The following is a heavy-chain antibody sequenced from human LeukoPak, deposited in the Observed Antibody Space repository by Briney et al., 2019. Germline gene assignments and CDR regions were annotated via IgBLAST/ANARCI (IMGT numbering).Heavy chain of an antibody. CDR3: AKAVRGTRWYFDY. J-gene: IGHJ4*02. V-gene: IGHV3-23*01. CDR1: GFTFSNYA. Sequence: GGSLRLSCAASGFTFSNYAMNWVRQAPGKGLEWVSGISGNGGRTYYADSVQGRFTISRDNSRNTLYLQMNSLRAEDTAVYYCAKAVRGTRWYFDYWGQGTLVTVSS. D-gene: IGHD4-23*01. CDR2: ISGNGGRT.